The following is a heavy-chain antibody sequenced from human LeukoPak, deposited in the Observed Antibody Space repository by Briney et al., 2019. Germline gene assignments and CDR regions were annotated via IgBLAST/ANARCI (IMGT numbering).Heavy chain of an antibody. D-gene: IGHD3-22*01. Sequence: SETLSLTCTVSGGSIGSYYWNWIRQPPGKGLEWIGYVSYSGSTNYNPSLKSRVTMSVDKSTTPFSLKLTSVTAADAAVYFCARATSGYYFDFWDQGTLVTVSS. CDR1: GGSIGSYY. CDR2: VSYSGST. J-gene: IGHJ4*02. CDR3: ARATSGYYFDF. V-gene: IGHV4-59*01.